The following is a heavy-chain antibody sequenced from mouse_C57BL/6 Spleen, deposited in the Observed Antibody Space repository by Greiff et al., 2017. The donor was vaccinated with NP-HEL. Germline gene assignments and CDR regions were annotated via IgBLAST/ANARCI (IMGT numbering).Heavy chain of an antibody. CDR1: GYSITSGYD. J-gene: IGHJ4*01. Sequence: DVMLVESGPGMVKPSQSLSLTCTVTGYSITSGYDWHWIRHFPGNKLEWMGYISYSGNTNYNPSLKNRISITHDTSKNHLFLKVNSVTTEDTATYYCARGTVFYAMDYWGQGTSVTVSS. CDR3: ARGTVFYAMDY. V-gene: IGHV3-1*01. CDR2: ISYSGNT.